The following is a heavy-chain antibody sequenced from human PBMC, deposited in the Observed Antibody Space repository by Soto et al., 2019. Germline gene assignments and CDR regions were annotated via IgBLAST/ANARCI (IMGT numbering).Heavy chain of an antibody. D-gene: IGHD2-2*01. J-gene: IGHJ6*02. Sequence: QVQLVQSGAEVKKPGSSVKVSCKASGGTFSNYAFSWVRQVPGQGLEWMGGFIPIFETTNYAQKFQGRVTITADESTSTTYMELSSLSSEDTAVFFCARDMIPAAISYRYYAMDVWGQGTTVTVSS. V-gene: IGHV1-69*01. CDR2: FIPIFETT. CDR3: ARDMIPAAISYRYYAMDV. CDR1: GGTFSNYA.